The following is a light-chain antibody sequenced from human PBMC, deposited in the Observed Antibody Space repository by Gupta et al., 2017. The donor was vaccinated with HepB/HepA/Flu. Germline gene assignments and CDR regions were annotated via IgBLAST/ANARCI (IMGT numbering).Light chain of an antibody. Sequence: QSVLTQPPSASGTPGQRVTISCSGSSSNIGSNTVNWYQQLPGTAPKLLMHSDNHRPSGVPDRFSGSKSDTSASLAISGLQSEDEADYYCAAWDDSLNGRFVFGTGTKVTVL. V-gene: IGLV1-44*01. CDR3: AAWDDSLNGRFV. J-gene: IGLJ1*01. CDR1: SSNIGSNT. CDR2: SDN.